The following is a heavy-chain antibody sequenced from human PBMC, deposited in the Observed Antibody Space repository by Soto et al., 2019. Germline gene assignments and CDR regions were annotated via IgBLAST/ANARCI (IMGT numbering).Heavy chain of an antibody. D-gene: IGHD3-3*01. Sequence: PGGSLRLSCTASGFTFGDYAMSWFRQAPGKGLEWVGFIRSKAYGGTTEYAASVKGRFTISRDDSKSIAYLQMNSLKTEDTAVYYCTRSTIFGVVSNYGMDVWGQGTKATRSS. V-gene: IGHV3-49*03. CDR1: GFTFGDYA. CDR3: TRSTIFGVVSNYGMDV. J-gene: IGHJ6*02. CDR2: IRSKAYGGTT.